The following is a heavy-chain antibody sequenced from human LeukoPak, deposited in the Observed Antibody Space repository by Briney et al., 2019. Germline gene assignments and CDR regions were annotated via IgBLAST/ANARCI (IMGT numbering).Heavy chain of an antibody. CDR3: AREPMVRDFNWFDP. CDR1: GYTFTGYY. Sequence: ASVKVSCKASGYTFTGYYIHWVRQAPGQGLEWMGRINPNSGGTNYAQKFQGRVTMTTDTSISTAYMELNRQTSDDTAVYYCAREPMVRDFNWFDPWGQGTLVTVSS. J-gene: IGHJ5*02. D-gene: IGHD3-10*01. CDR2: INPNSGGT. V-gene: IGHV1-2*06.